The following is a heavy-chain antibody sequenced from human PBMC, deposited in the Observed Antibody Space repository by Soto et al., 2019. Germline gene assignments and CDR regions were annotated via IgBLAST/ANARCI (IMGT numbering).Heavy chain of an antibody. Sequence: QVQLQESGPGLVKPSGTLSLTCAVSGGSISSSNWWSWLRQPPGKGLEWIGAIYHSGGTNYNPSLKSRVTISGDKSKNQFSLKLSSVTAADTAVYYCAREIAARPRGYNWFDPWGQGTLVTVSS. V-gene: IGHV4-4*02. CDR1: GGSISSSNW. J-gene: IGHJ5*02. CDR3: AREIAARPRGYNWFDP. D-gene: IGHD6-6*01. CDR2: IYHSGGT.